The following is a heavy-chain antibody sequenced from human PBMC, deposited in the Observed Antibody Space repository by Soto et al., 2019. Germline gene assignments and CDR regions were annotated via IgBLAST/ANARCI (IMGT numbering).Heavy chain of an antibody. Sequence: SSETLSLTCAVYGGYFSGYYWSWIRQPPGKGLEWMGEINHSGSPNSNPSLQSRVTISVATSKNQFSLKLSSVTAADTAVYYCARGRVTMIVVVIGWFDPWGQGTLVTVSS. J-gene: IGHJ5*02. CDR3: ARGRVTMIVVVIGWFDP. CDR1: GGYFSGYY. CDR2: INHSGSP. V-gene: IGHV4-34*01. D-gene: IGHD3-22*01.